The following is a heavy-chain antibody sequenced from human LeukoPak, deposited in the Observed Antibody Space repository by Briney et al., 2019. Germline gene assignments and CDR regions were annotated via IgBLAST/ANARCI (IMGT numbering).Heavy chain of an antibody. D-gene: IGHD3-22*01. J-gene: IGHJ3*02. CDR3: ARDLGFYYDSSGYYHHDAFDI. V-gene: IGHV4-61*02. CDR2: IYTSGST. Sequence: SETLSLTCTVSGGSISSGSYYWSWIRQPAGKGLDWIGRIYTSGSTNYNPSLKGRVTISVDTSKNQFSLKLRSVTAAAPAVYYCARDLGFYYDSSGYYHHDAFDIWGQGTMVTVSS. CDR1: GGSISSGSYY.